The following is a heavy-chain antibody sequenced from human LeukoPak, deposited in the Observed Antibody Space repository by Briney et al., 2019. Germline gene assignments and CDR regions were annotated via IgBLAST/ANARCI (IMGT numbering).Heavy chain of an antibody. CDR3: ARADRLHGGPYLIGP. CDR2: INPNSGGT. J-gene: IGHJ5*02. CDR1: GYSFTDYY. D-gene: IGHD2-21*01. V-gene: IGHV1-2*02. Sequence: ASVRVSCKTSGYSFTDYYMHWVRQAPGQGLEWMGWINPNSGGTSAAQKFQGRVTMTRDTSITTVYMEVSWLTSDDTAIYYCARADRLHGGPYLIGPWGQGTLVTVSS.